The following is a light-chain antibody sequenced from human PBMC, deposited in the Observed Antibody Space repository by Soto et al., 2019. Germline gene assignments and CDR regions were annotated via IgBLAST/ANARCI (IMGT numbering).Light chain of an antibody. Sequence: EIVLTQSPGTLSLSPGERATLSCRASQSVSSMYLAWYQHKPGQAPRLLIYGASSRATDIPDRFSGSGSGTDFTLTISRLEPEDFAVYYCQQYGSSSWTFGQGTKVEIK. J-gene: IGKJ1*01. CDR1: QSVSSMY. V-gene: IGKV3-20*01. CDR2: GAS. CDR3: QQYGSSSWT.